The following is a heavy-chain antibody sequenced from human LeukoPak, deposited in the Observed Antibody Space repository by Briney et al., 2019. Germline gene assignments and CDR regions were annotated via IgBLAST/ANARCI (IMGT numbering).Heavy chain of an antibody. CDR1: EFTFSTYW. CDR2: IKQGGSEK. V-gene: IGHV3-7*01. Sequence: GGSLRLSCAASEFTFSTYWMSWVRQAPGKGLEWVADIKQGGSEKYYVDSVKGRFTISRDNSKNTLYLQMNSLRAEDTAVYYCAKGGWGYSGYDPSDDAFDIWGQGTMVTVSS. D-gene: IGHD5-12*01. CDR3: AKGGWGYSGYDPSDDAFDI. J-gene: IGHJ3*02.